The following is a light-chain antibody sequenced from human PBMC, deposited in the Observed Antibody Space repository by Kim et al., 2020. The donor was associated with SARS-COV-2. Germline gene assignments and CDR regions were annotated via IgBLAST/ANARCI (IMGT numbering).Light chain of an antibody. CDR2: AAS. CDR3: QQYNSYLPT. CDR1: QGISRW. V-gene: IGKV1D-16*01. Sequence: GFVGDRVTITGRASQGISRWLAWYQQQPEKAPKSLIYAASSLQSGVPARFGGSGSGKDFTPTISSRQPEDFATYYCQQYNSYLPTFGGGTKVDI. J-gene: IGKJ4*01.